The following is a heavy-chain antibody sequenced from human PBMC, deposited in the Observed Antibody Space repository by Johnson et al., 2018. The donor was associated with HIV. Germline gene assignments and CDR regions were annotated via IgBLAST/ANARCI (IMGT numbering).Heavy chain of an antibody. D-gene: IGHD4-17*01. V-gene: IGHV3-7*01. CDR2: INQDGSEK. J-gene: IGHJ3*02. CDR3: AREGTSEPLHRIYDYGDYPTFDI. Sequence: VQLVESEGGLVQPGGSLRLSCTASGFSFSDYWMTWVRQAPGKGLEWVANINQDGSEKYYVDYMTGRFTIYRDNPKNSLYLQINRLRPEDTAVDYCAREGTSEPLHRIYDYGDYPTFDIWGRGTMVTVSS. CDR1: GFSFSDYW.